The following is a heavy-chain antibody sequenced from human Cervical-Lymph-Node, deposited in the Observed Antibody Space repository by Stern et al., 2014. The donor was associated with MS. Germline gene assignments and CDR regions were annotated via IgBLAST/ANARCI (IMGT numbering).Heavy chain of an antibody. D-gene: IGHD6-6*01. J-gene: IGHJ5*02. CDR2: ISYDGSNK. CDR3: AKGVFSSSSEWFDP. Sequence: QVQLVQSGGGVVQPGRSLRLSCAASGFTFSSYGMHWVRQAPGKGLEWVAVISYDGSNKYYADSVKGRFTNSRDNSKNTLYLQMNSLRAEDTAVYYCAKGVFSSSSEWFDPWGQGTLVTVSS. CDR1: GFTFSSYG. V-gene: IGHV3-30*18.